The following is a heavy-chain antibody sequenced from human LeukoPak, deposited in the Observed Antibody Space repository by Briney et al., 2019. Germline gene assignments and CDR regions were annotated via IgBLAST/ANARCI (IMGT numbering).Heavy chain of an antibody. D-gene: IGHD2-2*01. V-gene: IGHV3-21*01. CDR3: ATSMYCSSTSCYFDYYYGMDV. CDR2: ISSSSSYI. Sequence: PGGSLRLSCAASGFTFSSYSISWVRQAPGKGLEWVSSISSSSSYIYYADSVKGRFTISRDNAKNSLYLQMNSLRAEDTAVYYCATSMYCSSTSCYFDYYYGMDVWGQGTTVTVSS. J-gene: IGHJ6*02. CDR1: GFTFSSYS.